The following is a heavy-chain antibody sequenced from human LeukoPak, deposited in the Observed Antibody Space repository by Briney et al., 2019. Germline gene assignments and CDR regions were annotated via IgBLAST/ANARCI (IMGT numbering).Heavy chain of an antibody. D-gene: IGHD2-21*02. CDR3: ARDLRSANCGGDCYDNWFDP. CDR2: INPNSGGT. J-gene: IGHJ5*02. Sequence: ASVKVSCKASGYTFTGYYMHWVRQAPGQGLEWMGWINPNSGGTNYAQKFQGRVTMTRDTSISTAYMELSRLRSDDTAVYYCARDLRSANCGGDCYDNWFDPWGQGTLVTVSS. V-gene: IGHV1-2*02. CDR1: GYTFTGYY.